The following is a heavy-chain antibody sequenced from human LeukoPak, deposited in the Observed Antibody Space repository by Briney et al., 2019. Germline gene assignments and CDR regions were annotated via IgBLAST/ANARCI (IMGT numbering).Heavy chain of an antibody. D-gene: IGHD3-3*01. CDR1: GFTFDDYA. J-gene: IGHJ6*03. CDR3: AKVRSPRYYDFWSGYYGPDYYYMDV. CDR2: ISGDGGST. Sequence: AGGSLRLSCAASGFTFDDYAMHWVRQAPGKGLEWVSLISGDGGSTYYADSVKGRFTISRDNSKNSLYLQMNSLRTEDTALYYCAKVRSPRYYDFWSGYYGPDYYYMDVWGKGTTATVSS. V-gene: IGHV3-43*02.